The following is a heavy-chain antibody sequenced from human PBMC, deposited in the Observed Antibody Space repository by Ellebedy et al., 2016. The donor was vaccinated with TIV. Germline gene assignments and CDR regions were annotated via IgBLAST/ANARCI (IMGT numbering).Heavy chain of an antibody. CDR1: GGSVSSGRYY. D-gene: IGHD2-2*01. Sequence: MPSETLSLTCTVSGGSVSSGRYYWSWIRQPPGKGLEWVGYIYYSGSTNYNPSLKSRVTISIDTSKNQFSLRLTSVTAADTAVYYCARGGQLLSYYYYYMDVWGKGTTVTVSS. CDR2: IYYSGST. CDR3: ARGGQLLSYYYYYMDV. J-gene: IGHJ6*03. V-gene: IGHV4-61*01.